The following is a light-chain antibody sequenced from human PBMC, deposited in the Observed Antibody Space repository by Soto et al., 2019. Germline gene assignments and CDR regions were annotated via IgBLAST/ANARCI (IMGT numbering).Light chain of an antibody. CDR1: SSDVGGYNY. Sequence: QSALTQPASVSGSPGQSITISCTGTSSDVGGYNYVSWYQQHPGKAPKLMIYEVSNRPSGVSNRFSGSKSGNTASLTISGLRAEAEADYYCSSYTSSSTLVFGGGTKLTVL. V-gene: IGLV2-14*01. J-gene: IGLJ2*01. CDR2: EVS. CDR3: SSYTSSSTLV.